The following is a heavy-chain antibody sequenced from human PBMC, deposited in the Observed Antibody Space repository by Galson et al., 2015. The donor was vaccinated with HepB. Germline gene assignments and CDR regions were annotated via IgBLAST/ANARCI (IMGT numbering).Heavy chain of an antibody. D-gene: IGHD3-9*01. V-gene: IGHV1-8*01. CDR2: MNPNSGNT. CDR1: GYTFTSYD. CDR3: ARGFYDILTGYSDAFDI. J-gene: IGHJ3*02. Sequence: SVKVSCKASGYTFTSYDINWVRQATGQGLEWMGWMNPNSGNTGYAHKFQGRVTMTSNTSISTAYMELSSLRSEDTAVYYCARGFYDILTGYSDAFDIWGQETMVTVSS.